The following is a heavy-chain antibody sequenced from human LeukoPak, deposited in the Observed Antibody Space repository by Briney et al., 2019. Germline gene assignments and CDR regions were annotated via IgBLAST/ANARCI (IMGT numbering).Heavy chain of an antibody. Sequence: SGGSLRLSCAASGFTVSNNYMSWVRQAPGKGLEWVSLIYSGGTTYYADSVKGRFTISRDNSQNTLYFQMNSLRAEDTAVYYCARGMSVAATDAFDIWGQGTMVTVSS. CDR2: IYSGGTT. CDR3: ARGMSVAATDAFDI. D-gene: IGHD6-19*01. J-gene: IGHJ3*02. V-gene: IGHV3-66*01. CDR1: GFTVSNNY.